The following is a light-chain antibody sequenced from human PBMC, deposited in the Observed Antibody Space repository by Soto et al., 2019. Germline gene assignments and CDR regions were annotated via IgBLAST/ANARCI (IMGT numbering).Light chain of an antibody. J-gene: IGKJ2*01. Sequence: EIVLTQSPATLSLSPGERATLSCRASQSVSSYLAWYQQQPGQAPRLLIYDASNRATGIPARFSGSGSGTDFTLTISSREPEDFAVDYWQQRSNWPPYTFGQGTKLEIK. V-gene: IGKV3-11*01. CDR3: QQRSNWPPYT. CDR1: QSVSSY. CDR2: DAS.